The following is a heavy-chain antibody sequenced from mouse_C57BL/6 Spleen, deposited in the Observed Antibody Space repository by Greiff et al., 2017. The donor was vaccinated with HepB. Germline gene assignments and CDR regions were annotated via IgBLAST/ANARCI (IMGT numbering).Heavy chain of an antibody. Sequence: QVQLKQPGTELVKPGASVKLSCKASGYTFTSYWMHWVKQRPGQGLEWIGNINPSNGGTNYNEKFKSKATLTVDKSSSPAYMQLSSLTSEDSAVYYRARRDYYEDGDWYFDVWGKGTTVTVAA. CDR1: GYTFTSYW. D-gene: IGHD2-4*01. V-gene: IGHV1-53*01. CDR2: INPSNGGT. J-gene: IGHJ1*03. CDR3: ARRDYYEDGDWYFDV.